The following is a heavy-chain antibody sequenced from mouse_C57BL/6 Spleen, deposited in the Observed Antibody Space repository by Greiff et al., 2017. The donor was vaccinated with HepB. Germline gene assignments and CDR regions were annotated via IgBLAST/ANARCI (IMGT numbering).Heavy chain of an antibody. CDR2: INPSTGGT. V-gene: IGHV1-42*01. D-gene: IGHD1-1*01. CDR3: ARSTDYYGSPFAY. Sequence: EVQLQQSGPELVKPGASVKISCKASGYSFTGYYMNWVKQSPEKSLEWIGEINPSTGGTTYNQKFKAKATLTVDKSSSTAYMQLKSLTSEDSAVYYGARSTDYYGSPFAYWGQGTLVTVSA. J-gene: IGHJ3*01. CDR1: GYSFTGYY.